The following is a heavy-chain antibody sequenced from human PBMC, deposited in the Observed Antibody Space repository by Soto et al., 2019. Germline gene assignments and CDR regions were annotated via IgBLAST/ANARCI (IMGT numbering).Heavy chain of an antibody. CDR3: ATVWPNYYVSGSLGY. J-gene: IGHJ4*02. V-gene: IGHV1-24*01. D-gene: IGHD3-10*01. Sequence: ASVKVSCKVSGYTLTELSMHWVRQAPGKGLEWMGGFDPEDGETIYAQKFQGRVTMTEDTSTDTAYMELSGLRSEDTAVYYCATVWPNYYVSGSLGYWGQGTLVTVSS. CDR1: GYTLTELS. CDR2: FDPEDGET.